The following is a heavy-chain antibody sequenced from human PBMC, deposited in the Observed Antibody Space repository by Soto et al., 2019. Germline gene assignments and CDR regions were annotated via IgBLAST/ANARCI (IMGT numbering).Heavy chain of an antibody. CDR1: GFTFSSYA. CDR2: ISGSGGST. CDR3: SKWAGYSSSRPIYHWDY. Sequence: EVQLLESGGGLVQPGGSLRLSCAASGFTFSSYAMSWVRQAPGKGLEWVSAISGSGGSTYYADSVKGRFTISRDNSMNTLHLQLKSLRADNKAVYYCSKWAGYSSSRPIYHWDYWGQVYLV. D-gene: IGHD6-13*01. J-gene: IGHJ4*02. V-gene: IGHV3-23*01.